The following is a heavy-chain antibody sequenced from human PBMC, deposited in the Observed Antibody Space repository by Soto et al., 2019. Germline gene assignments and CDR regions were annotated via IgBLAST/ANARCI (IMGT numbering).Heavy chain of an antibody. CDR1: GGSISSYY. CDR3: ARAQKAVAGKPERYYYYYMDV. D-gene: IGHD6-19*01. V-gene: IGHV4-59*01. Sequence: PSETLSLTCTVSGGSISSYYWSWIRQPPGKGLEWIGYIYYSGSTNYNPSLKSRVTISVDTSKNQFSLKLSSVTAADTAVYYCARAQKAVAGKPERYYYYYMDVWGKGTTVTVSS. J-gene: IGHJ6*03. CDR2: IYYSGST.